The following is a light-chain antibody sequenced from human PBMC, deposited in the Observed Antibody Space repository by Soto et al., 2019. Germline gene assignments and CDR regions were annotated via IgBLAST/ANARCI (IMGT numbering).Light chain of an antibody. J-gene: IGKJ1*01. CDR1: QSVSSN. V-gene: IGKV3-20*01. CDR2: GAS. CDR3: QQYGSSLWT. Sequence: EIVMTQSPATLSVSPGERATLSCRASQSVSSNLGWYQQKPGQSPRLLIYGASTRATGIPVRFSGSASGTDFTLTISRLEPEDFAVYYCQQYGSSLWTFGQGTKVDIK.